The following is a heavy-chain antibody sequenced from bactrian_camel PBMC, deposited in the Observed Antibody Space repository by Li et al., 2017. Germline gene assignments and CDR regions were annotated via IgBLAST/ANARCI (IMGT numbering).Heavy chain of an antibody. CDR3: AAGRSFMNGGKWICASRSEDWY. J-gene: IGHJ4*01. CDR2: LDTDGAA. CDR1: GYTIGSSC. D-gene: IGHD2*01. V-gene: IGHV3S55*01. Sequence: HVQLVESGGGSVEAGGSLRLSCAASGYTIGSSCMARFRQAPGKERERVAILDTDGAAYYTDSVKGRFAISKDNDKKILFLQMDSLKPDDTAMYYCAAGRSFMNGGKWICASRSEDWYWGQGTQVTVS.